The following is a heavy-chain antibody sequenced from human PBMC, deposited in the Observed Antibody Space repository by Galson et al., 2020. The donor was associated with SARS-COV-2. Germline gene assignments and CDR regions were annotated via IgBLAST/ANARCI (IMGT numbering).Heavy chain of an antibody. D-gene: IGHD3-10*01. CDR3: ARDPKKYYYGSGSYYSLGFGFDY. V-gene: IGHV1-69*13. CDR1: GGTFSSYA. J-gene: IGHJ4*02. Sequence: SVKVSCKASGGTFSSYAISWVRQAPGQGLEWMGGIIPTFGTANYAHKFQGRVTITADESTSTAYMELSSLRSEDTAVYYCARDPKKYYYGSGSYYSLGFGFDYWGQGTLVTVSS. CDR2: IIPTFGTA.